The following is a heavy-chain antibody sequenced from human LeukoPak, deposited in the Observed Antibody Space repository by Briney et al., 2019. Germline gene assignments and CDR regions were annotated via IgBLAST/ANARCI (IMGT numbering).Heavy chain of an antibody. J-gene: IGHJ4*02. Sequence: QPGGSLRLSCAASGFTFSSYAMSWVRQAPGKGLEWVSAISGSGGSTYYADSVKGRFTISRDNAKNSLYLQMNSLRAEDTAVYYCARDGTHYGSGSYYFDYWGQGTLVTVSS. V-gene: IGHV3-23*01. D-gene: IGHD3-10*01. CDR2: ISGSGGST. CDR1: GFTFSSYA. CDR3: ARDGTHYGSGSYYFDY.